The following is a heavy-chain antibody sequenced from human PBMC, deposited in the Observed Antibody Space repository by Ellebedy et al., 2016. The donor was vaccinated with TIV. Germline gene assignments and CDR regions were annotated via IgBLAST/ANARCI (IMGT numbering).Heavy chain of an antibody. CDR2: IYPADSYT. CDR3: VRQRQASSGWYGGEF. V-gene: IGHV5-51*01. CDR1: GYTFANYW. Sequence: GESLKISCKGSGYTFANYWIAWVRQMPGKGLEWMGIIYPADSYTRYSPSFQGQVTISADKSISAAYLQWSSLRASDTAMYYCVRQRQASSGWYGGEFWGQGTLVTVSS. D-gene: IGHD6-19*01. J-gene: IGHJ4*02.